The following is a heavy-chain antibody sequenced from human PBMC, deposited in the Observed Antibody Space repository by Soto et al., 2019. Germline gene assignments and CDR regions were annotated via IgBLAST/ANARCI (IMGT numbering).Heavy chain of an antibody. Sequence: ASVKVSCKASGYTFTNYAMHWMRQAPGQRLEWMGWINPYNGNTHYARKVQGRLTMTTDTSTSTAYMDLGSLTTDDTAVYYCAGSGYYHNSGMDVWGQGTTVTVSS. CDR2: INPYNGNT. D-gene: IGHD3-22*01. CDR3: AGSGYYHNSGMDV. CDR1: GYTFTNYA. V-gene: IGHV1-18*01. J-gene: IGHJ6*02.